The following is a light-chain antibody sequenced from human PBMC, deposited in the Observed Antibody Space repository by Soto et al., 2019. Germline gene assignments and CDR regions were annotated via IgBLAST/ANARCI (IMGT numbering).Light chain of an antibody. J-gene: IGKJ1*01. V-gene: IGKV3-20*01. Sequence: EIVLTQSPGTLSLSPGERATLSCRASQSVSSSYLAWYQQKPGQAPRLLIYGASSRATGIPDRFSGSGSGTEFNLNISRLEAEDFAVYYCQQYGSSPWKFGQGTKVEIK. CDR1: QSVSSSY. CDR3: QQYGSSPWK. CDR2: GAS.